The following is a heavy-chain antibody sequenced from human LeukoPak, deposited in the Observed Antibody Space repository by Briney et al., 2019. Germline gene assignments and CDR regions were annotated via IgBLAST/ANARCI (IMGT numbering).Heavy chain of an antibody. CDR2: ICYSGST. D-gene: IGHD1/OR15-1a*01. Sequence: SETLSLTCAVYGGSFSGYYWSWIRQPPGKGLEWIGSICYSGSTYYNPSLKSRVTISVGTSKNQFSLKLSSVTAADTAVYYCARYLNNIAAFDIWGQGTMVTVSS. CDR3: ARYLNNIAAFDI. CDR1: GGSFSGYY. V-gene: IGHV4-34*01. J-gene: IGHJ3*02.